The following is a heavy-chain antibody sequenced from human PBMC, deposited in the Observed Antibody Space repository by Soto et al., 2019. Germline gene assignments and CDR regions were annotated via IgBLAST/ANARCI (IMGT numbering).Heavy chain of an antibody. V-gene: IGHV4-34*01. Sequence: SETLSLTCAVYGGSFNGYYWSWIRQPPGKGLEWIGEINHSGSTNYNPSLKSRVTISVDTSKNQFSLKLSSVTAADTAVYYCARGYDSSGYYLGGLDYWGQGTLVTVSS. CDR1: GGSFNGYY. J-gene: IGHJ4*02. CDR3: ARGYDSSGYYLGGLDY. CDR2: INHSGST. D-gene: IGHD3-22*01.